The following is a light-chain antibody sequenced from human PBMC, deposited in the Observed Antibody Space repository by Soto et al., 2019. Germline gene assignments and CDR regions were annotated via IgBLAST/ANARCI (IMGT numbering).Light chain of an antibody. CDR2: ANT. CDR1: SSNIGAGNE. CDR3: QSYDSRLNGPV. V-gene: IGLV1-40*01. Sequence: QSVLTQPPSVSGAPGQRVTISCTGNSSNIGAGNEVHWYQQFPGTAPKVLVYANTNRPSGVPDRFSGSKSGTSASLAITGLRSDNDADYWCQSYDSRLNGPVFGGGTKLTVL. J-gene: IGLJ3*02.